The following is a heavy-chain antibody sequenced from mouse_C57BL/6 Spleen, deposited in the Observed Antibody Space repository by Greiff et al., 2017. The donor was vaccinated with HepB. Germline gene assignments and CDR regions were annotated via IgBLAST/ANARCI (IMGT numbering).Heavy chain of an antibody. CDR1: GFTFSSYT. Sequence: EVHLVESGGGLVKPGGSLKLSCAASGFTFSSYTMSWVRQTPEKRLEWVATISGGGGNTYYPDSVKGRFTISRDNAKNTLYLQMSSLRSEDTALYYCARLTGWYFDVWGTGTTVTVSS. V-gene: IGHV5-9*01. CDR2: ISGGGGNT. CDR3: ARLTGWYFDV. D-gene: IGHD4-1*01. J-gene: IGHJ1*03.